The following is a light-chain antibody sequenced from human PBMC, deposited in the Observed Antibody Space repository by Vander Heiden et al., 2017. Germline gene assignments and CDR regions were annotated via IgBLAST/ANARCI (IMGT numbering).Light chain of an antibody. CDR3: AAWDDSLNAWV. CDR1: SSNIGSNT. J-gene: IGLJ3*02. Sequence: QSVLPQPPSASGTPGQRVTISCSGSSSNIGSNTVNWYQQFPGTAPKLLIYSNNQRPSGVPDRFSGSKSGTSASLAISGLQSEDEADYYCAAWDDSLNAWVFGGGTKLTVL. V-gene: IGLV1-44*01. CDR2: SNN.